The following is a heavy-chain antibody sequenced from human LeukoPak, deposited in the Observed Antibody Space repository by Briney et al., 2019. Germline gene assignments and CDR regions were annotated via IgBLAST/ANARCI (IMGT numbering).Heavy chain of an antibody. D-gene: IGHD2-15*01. CDR2: IWYDGSNK. V-gene: IGHV3-33*01. CDR1: GFTFSNYG. Sequence: SGRSLRLSCAASGFTFSNYGMHWVRQAPGKGLEWVAAIWYDGSNKYHADSVKGRFTISRDNSKDTLYLQMNSLRAEDTAVYYCARDRNGLHDYWGQGTLVAVSS. CDR3: ARDRNGLHDY. J-gene: IGHJ4*02.